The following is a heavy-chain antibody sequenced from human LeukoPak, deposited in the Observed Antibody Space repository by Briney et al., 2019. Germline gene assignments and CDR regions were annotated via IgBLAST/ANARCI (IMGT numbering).Heavy chain of an antibody. D-gene: IGHD2/OR15-2a*01. CDR2: ISSNGHT. CDR3: VKDNREEDWFDP. Sequence: GGSLRLSCSASGFTFRKYSMHWVRQGPGKGLEYVSAISSNGHTYYADSVKGRFTISRDNSKSTLYLQMSSLRPEVTAVYYCVKDNREEDWFDPWGQGTLVTVSS. J-gene: IGHJ5*02. V-gene: IGHV3-64D*09. CDR1: GFTFRKYS.